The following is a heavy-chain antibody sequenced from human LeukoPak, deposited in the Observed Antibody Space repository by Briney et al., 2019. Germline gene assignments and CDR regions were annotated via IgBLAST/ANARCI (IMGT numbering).Heavy chain of an antibody. D-gene: IGHD3-22*01. Sequence: GGSLRLSCAASGFTFSSYWMHSVRQAPGKGLVWVSRIKSDGSSTSYADSVKGRFTISRDNAKNTLYLQLNSLRAEDTAVYYCTRGYYYDCSGYRAFDIWGQGTMVTVSS. CDR2: IKSDGSST. V-gene: IGHV3-74*01. CDR1: GFTFSSYW. CDR3: TRGYYYDCSGYRAFDI. J-gene: IGHJ3*02.